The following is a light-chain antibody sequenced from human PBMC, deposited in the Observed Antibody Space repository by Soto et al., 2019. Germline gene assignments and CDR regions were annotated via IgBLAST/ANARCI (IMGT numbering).Light chain of an antibody. Sequence: QSVLTQPASVSGSPGQSITISCTGTSSDVGNYDYVSWYQLHPGKAPKLMVFEVSNRPSGVSYRFSGSKSGNTASLTISGLQAEDEADYYCCSFASSSTYVFGTGTKVTVL. CDR2: EVS. V-gene: IGLV2-14*01. CDR1: SSDVGNYDY. J-gene: IGLJ1*01. CDR3: CSFASSSTYV.